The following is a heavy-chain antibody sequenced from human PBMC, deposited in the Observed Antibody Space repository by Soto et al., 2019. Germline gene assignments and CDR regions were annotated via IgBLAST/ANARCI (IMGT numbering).Heavy chain of an antibody. D-gene: IGHD4-17*01. CDR1: GGSFSGYY. Sequence: PSETLSLTCAVYGGSFSGYYWSWIRQPPGKGLEWIGEINHSGSTNYNPSLKSRVTISVDTSKNQFSLKLSSVTAADTAVYYCARDGYGDYGLRAFDIWGQGTMVTVSS. CDR3: ARDGYGDYGLRAFDI. CDR2: INHSGST. J-gene: IGHJ3*02. V-gene: IGHV4-34*01.